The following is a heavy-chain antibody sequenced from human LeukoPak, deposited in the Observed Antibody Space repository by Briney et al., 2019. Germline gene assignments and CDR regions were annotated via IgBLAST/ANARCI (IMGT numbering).Heavy chain of an antibody. CDR2: INHSGST. CDR1: GGSISSSSYY. Sequence: SETLSLTCTVSGGSISSSSYYWGWIRQPPGKGLEWIGEINHSGSTNYNPSLKSRVTISVDTSKNQFSLKLSSVTAADTAVYYCARLFTSYCSGGSCYGVRRYFDYWGQGTLVTVSS. D-gene: IGHD2-15*01. CDR3: ARLFTSYCSGGSCYGVRRYFDY. V-gene: IGHV4-39*07. J-gene: IGHJ4*02.